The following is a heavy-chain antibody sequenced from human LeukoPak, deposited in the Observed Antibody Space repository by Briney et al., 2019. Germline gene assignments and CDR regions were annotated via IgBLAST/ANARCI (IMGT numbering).Heavy chain of an antibody. D-gene: IGHD3-10*01. CDR2: IYTSGST. CDR1: GGSISSGSYY. J-gene: IGHJ6*03. Sequence: PSETLSLTCTVSGGSISSGSYYWSWIRQPAGKGLEWIGRIYTSGSTNYNPSLKSRVTISVDTSKNQFSLKLSSVTAADTAVYYCARLVVRGVYMDVWGKGTTVTISS. CDR3: ARLVVRGVYMDV. V-gene: IGHV4-61*02.